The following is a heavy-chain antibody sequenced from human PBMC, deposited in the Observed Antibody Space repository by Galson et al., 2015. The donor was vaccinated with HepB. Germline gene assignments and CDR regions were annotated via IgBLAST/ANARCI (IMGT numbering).Heavy chain of an antibody. D-gene: IGHD2-2*01. J-gene: IGHJ5*02. CDR1: GFTVRSNY. CDR3: ARYLEGFDP. CDR2: IYSGGST. V-gene: IGHV3-66*01. Sequence: SLRLSCAASGFTVRSNYMSWVRQAPGKGLEWVSVIYSGGSTDYADSVKGRFTISRDNSKNTLYLHMNSLRAEDTAVYYCARYLEGFDPWGQGTLVTVSS.